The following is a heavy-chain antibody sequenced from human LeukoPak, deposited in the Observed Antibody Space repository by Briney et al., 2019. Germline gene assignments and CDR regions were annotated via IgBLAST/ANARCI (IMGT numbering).Heavy chain of an antibody. CDR2: ISSSGSTI. CDR3: ARAGTYYYDSSGYSAY. D-gene: IGHD3-22*01. CDR1: GFAFSDYY. J-gene: IGHJ4*02. V-gene: IGHV3-11*01. Sequence: PGGSLRLSCAASGFAFSDYYMSWIRQAPGKGLEWVSYISSSGSTIYYADSVKGRFTISRDNAKNSLYLQMNSLRAEDTAVYYCARAGTYYYDSSGYSAYWGQGTLVTVSS.